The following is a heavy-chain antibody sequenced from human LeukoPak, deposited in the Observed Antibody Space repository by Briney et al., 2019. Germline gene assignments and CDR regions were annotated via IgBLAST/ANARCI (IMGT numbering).Heavy chain of an antibody. Sequence: SETLSLTCTVSGGSITSSIYYWDWIRQPPGKGLEWIGSIYYSGSTYYNPSLKSRVTLSVNTSKNQFSLKLTSVTAADTAVYYCASRSSTYAYNWFAPWGQGTLVTVSS. CDR1: GGSITSSIYY. J-gene: IGHJ5*02. CDR3: ASRSSTYAYNWFAP. D-gene: IGHD2-2*01. CDR2: IYYSGST. V-gene: IGHV4-39*01.